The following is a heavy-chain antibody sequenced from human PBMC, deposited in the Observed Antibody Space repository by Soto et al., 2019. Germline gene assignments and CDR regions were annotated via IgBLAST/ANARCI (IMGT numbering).Heavy chain of an antibody. J-gene: IGHJ6*02. CDR1: GGTFSSYA. Sequence: QVQLVQSGAEVKKPGSSVKVSCKASGGTFSSYAISWVRQAPGQGPEWMGGFIPMFNRPHSARKFQGRVTITADESTSTAYMDLSSLRSEDTAVYYCARGQFHHVSNYCDALAVWGQGTTVTVSS. V-gene: IGHV1-69*01. CDR2: FIPMFNRP. CDR3: ARGQFHHVSNYCDALAV.